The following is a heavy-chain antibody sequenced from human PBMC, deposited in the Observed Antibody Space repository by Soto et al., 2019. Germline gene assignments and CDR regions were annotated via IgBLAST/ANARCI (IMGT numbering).Heavy chain of an antibody. CDR2: MNPNSGNT. CDR1: GYTFTSYD. V-gene: IGHV1-8*01. Sequence: ASVKVSCKASGYTFTSYDINWVRQATGQGLEWMGWMNPNSGNTGYAQKFQGRVTMTRNTSISTAYMELSSLRSEDTAVYYCARGPPSSYHYDSSGYFPAPYYWG. D-gene: IGHD3-22*01. J-gene: IGHJ4*01. CDR3: ARGPPSSYHYDSSGYFPAPYY.